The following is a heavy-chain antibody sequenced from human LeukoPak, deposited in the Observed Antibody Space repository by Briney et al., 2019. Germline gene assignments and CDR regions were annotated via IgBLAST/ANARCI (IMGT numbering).Heavy chain of an antibody. V-gene: IGHV3-48*03. Sequence: GGSLRLSCAASGFGLSSYEMNWVRQAPGKGLEWISYISSSGSTIYYAASVKGRFTISRDNAKNSLYLQMNSLRAEDTAVYYCAELGITMIGGVWGKGTTVTISS. CDR3: AELGITMIGGV. J-gene: IGHJ6*04. CDR2: ISSSGSTI. D-gene: IGHD3-10*02. CDR1: GFGLSSYE.